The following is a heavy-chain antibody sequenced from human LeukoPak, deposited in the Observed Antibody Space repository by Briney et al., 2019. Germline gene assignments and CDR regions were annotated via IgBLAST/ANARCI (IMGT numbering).Heavy chain of an antibody. CDR2: ISSSSSYI. V-gene: IGHV3-21*01. D-gene: IGHD5-12*01. CDR3: ALVATHNVWAFDY. Sequence: GGSLRLSCAASVFTFSSYSMNWVRQAPGKGLEWVSSISSSSSYIYYADSVKGRFTISRDNAKNSLYLQMNSLRAEDTAVYYCALVATHNVWAFDYWGQGTLVTVSS. CDR1: VFTFSSYS. J-gene: IGHJ4*02.